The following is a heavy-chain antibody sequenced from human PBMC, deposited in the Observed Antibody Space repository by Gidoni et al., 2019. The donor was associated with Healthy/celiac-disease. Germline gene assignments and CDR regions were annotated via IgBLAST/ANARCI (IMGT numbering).Heavy chain of an antibody. J-gene: IGHJ3*02. Sequence: QVQLVQYGAGVKKPGSSVKFSCKASGVPFSSYATSWVRQAAGQGLEWMGGILPIFGTANYAQKFQGRGTMTADKSTSTAYMELSSLRSEDTAVYYCARVWGRMVRGVIEKIDAFDIWGQGTMVTVSS. CDR1: GVPFSSYA. CDR3: ARVWGRMVRGVIEKIDAFDI. D-gene: IGHD3-10*01. CDR2: ILPIFGTA. V-gene: IGHV1-69*06.